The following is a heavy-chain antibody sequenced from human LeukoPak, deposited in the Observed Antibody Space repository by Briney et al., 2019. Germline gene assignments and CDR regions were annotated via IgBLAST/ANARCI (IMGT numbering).Heavy chain of an antibody. CDR3: VRSGLVGGPFDY. Sequence: SETVSLTCTVAGGSLSSYYWRWIRQPPGRGLEWIGYIYYSGSTYNNPSLKSRVTISVDTSKNQFSLKLTSVTAAYTAVYFCVRSGLVGGPFDYWGQGTLVTVSS. D-gene: IGHD1-26*01. J-gene: IGHJ4*02. CDR2: IYYSGST. CDR1: GGSLSSYY. V-gene: IGHV4-59*04.